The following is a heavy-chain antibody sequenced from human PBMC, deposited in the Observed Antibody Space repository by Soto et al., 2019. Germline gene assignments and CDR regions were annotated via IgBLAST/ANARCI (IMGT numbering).Heavy chain of an antibody. D-gene: IGHD1-26*01. CDR2: IYYSGST. V-gene: IGHV4-59*01. J-gene: IGHJ6*02. Sequence: SETLSLTCTVSGGSISSYYWSWIRQPPGKGLEWIGYIYYSGSTNYNPSLKSRVTISVDTSKNQFSLKLSSVTAADTAVYYCARVSGSYHYAMHVWGQGISVTGSS. CDR1: GGSISSYY. CDR3: ARVSGSYHYAMHV.